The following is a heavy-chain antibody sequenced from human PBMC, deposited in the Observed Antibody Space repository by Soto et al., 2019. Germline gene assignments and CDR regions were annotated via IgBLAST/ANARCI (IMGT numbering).Heavy chain of an antibody. V-gene: IGHV1-2*04. J-gene: IGHJ4*02. CDR3: ARGGTFAYDTSGYSVY. CDR2: INPKSGGT. D-gene: IGHD3-22*01. CDR1: GYTFSAYY. Sequence: QVHLVQSGAEVKKPGASVKVSCKTSGYTFSAYYMHWVRQAPGQGLEWMGWINPKSGGTLYAQKFQGWVTMTRYTSISTAYMELSRLRSDDTAVYYCARGGTFAYDTSGYSVYWGQGTLVTVSS.